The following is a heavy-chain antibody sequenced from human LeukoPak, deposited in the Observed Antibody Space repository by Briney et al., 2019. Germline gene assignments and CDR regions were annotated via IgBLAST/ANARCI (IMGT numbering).Heavy chain of an antibody. CDR3: ARSCTSTSCYLTDAFDI. V-gene: IGHV5-51*01. D-gene: IGHD2-2*01. J-gene: IGHJ3*02. CDR2: IYPGDPDT. CDR1: GYSFTSYW. Sequence: GESLEISCKGSGYSFTSYWIGWVRQMPGKGLEWMGIIYPGDPDTRYSPSFQGQVTISADKSISTAYLQWSSLKASDTAMYYCARSCTSTSCYLTDAFDIWGQGTMVTVSS.